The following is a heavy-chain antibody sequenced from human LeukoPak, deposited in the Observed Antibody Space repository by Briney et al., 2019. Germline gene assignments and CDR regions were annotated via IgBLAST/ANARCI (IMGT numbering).Heavy chain of an antibody. CDR1: GGTFSSYA. CDR2: IIPIFGTA. Sequence: SVRVSCKASGGTFSSYAISWVRQAPGQGLEWMGGIIPIFGTANYAQKFQGRVTITADESTSTAYMELSSLRSEDTTVYYCARDCSSDFDWLCYWGQGTLVTVSS. J-gene: IGHJ4*02. CDR3: ARDCSSDFDWLCY. D-gene: IGHD3-9*01. V-gene: IGHV1-69*13.